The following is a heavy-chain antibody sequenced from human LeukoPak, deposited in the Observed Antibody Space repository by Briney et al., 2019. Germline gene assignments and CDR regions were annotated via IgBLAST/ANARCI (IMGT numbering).Heavy chain of an antibody. Sequence: PSETLSLTCAVYGGSFSDYYWSWIRQPPGKGLEWIGEINHRGSTNHNPSLKSRVTMSVDMSKNQFSLKLSSATAADTAVYYCARVLLKVGTGCYPYYHYYMDVWGEGTTVTVSS. CDR3: ARVLLKVGTGCYPYYHYYMDV. V-gene: IGHV4-34*01. J-gene: IGHJ6*03. CDR1: GGSFSDYY. D-gene: IGHD3/OR15-3a*01. CDR2: INHRGST.